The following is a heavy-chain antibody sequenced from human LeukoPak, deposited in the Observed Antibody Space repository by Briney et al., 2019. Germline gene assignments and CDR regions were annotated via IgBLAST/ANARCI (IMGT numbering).Heavy chain of an antibody. V-gene: IGHV4-59*01. J-gene: IGHJ4*02. D-gene: IGHD3-10*01. CDR1: GGSLSSYY. CDR3: TSGSGSYADS. CDR2: IYYSRST. Sequence: PSETLSLTCNVSGGSLSSYYWSWIRQPPGKGLDWIGYIYYSRSTNYNPSLKSRFTISVDTSKNQFSQKLSSVTAADTAVYYCTSGSGSYADSWGPGTLVTVSS.